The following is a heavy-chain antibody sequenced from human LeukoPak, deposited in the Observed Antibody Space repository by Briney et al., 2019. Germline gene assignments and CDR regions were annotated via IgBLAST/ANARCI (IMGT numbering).Heavy chain of an antibody. CDR3: VRGYSNYGYAFDM. CDR2: ISSSSSYI. Sequence: GGSLRLSCAASGFTFSSYSMNWVRQAPGKGLEWVSSISSSSSYIYYADSVKGRFTISRDNAKKSLSLEMNSLRGEDTAVYYCVRGYSNYGYAFDMWGQGTMVTVSS. V-gene: IGHV3-21*01. CDR1: GFTFSSYS. D-gene: IGHD4-11*01. J-gene: IGHJ3*02.